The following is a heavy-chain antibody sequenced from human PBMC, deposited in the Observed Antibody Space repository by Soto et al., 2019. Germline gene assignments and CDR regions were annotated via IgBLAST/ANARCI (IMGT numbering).Heavy chain of an antibody. CDR3: ARDDVVAARPDYYYGMDV. CDR2: IYTSGST. D-gene: IGHD6-6*01. Sequence: XGTLSLTFTVSGGSISSYYWSWIRQPSGKGLEWIGRIYTSGSTNYNPSLKSRVTMSVDTSKNQFSLKLSSVTAADTAVYYCARDDVVAARPDYYYGMDVWGQGTTVTVSS. J-gene: IGHJ6*02. CDR1: GGSISSYY. V-gene: IGHV4-4*07.